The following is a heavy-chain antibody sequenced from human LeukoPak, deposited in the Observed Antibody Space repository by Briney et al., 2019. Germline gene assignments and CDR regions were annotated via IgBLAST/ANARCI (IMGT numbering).Heavy chain of an antibody. V-gene: IGHV1-46*03. D-gene: IGHD2-2*01. J-gene: IGHJ4*02. CDR1: GYTFTSYG. CDR3: ARGYCSSISCSLFDY. CDR2: FNPSGGST. Sequence: ASVKVSCKASGYTFTSYGITWVRQAPGQGLEWMGIFNPSGGSTSYAQKFQGRVTMTRDTSTSTVYMELSSLRSEDTAVYYCARGYCSSISCSLFDYWGQGILVTVSS.